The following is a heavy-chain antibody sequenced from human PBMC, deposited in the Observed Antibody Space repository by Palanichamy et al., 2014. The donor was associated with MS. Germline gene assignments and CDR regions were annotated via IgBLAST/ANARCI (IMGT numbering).Heavy chain of an antibody. V-gene: IGHV3-23*01. Sequence: EVQLLKSGGGLVQPGGSLRVSCAATGFTFSSYAMSWVRQAPGKGLEWVSGISGSGSSTYYADSVKGRFTISRDNSMNTLYLQMNSLRAEDTAVYYCATHYVWGSYPHRIDYWGQGTLVTVSS. J-gene: IGHJ4*02. CDR1: GFTFSSYA. D-gene: IGHD3-16*02. CDR3: ATHYVWGSYPHRIDY. CDR2: ISGSGSST.